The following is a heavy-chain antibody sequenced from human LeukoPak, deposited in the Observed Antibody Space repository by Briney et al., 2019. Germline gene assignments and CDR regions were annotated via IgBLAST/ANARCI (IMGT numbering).Heavy chain of an antibody. J-gene: IGHJ4*02. V-gene: IGHV4-4*07. CDR1: GGSISSFY. CDR2: ISTRGNA. CDR3: ASGEQLRFPGFEY. Sequence: PSETLSLTCSVSGGSISSFYWSWVRQPAGKGLEWIGRISTRGNADYNPSLKSRVTISVDTSKNQFSLKLSSVTAADTAVYYCASGEQLRFPGFEYWGQGTLVTVSS. D-gene: IGHD3-3*01.